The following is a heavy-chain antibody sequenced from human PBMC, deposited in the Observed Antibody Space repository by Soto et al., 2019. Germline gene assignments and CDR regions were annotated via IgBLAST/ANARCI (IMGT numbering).Heavy chain of an antibody. CDR2: IHYSGST. D-gene: IGHD6-13*01. CDR1: GGSISGEGYY. CDR3: ARAWTAEAGWANWFDR. V-gene: IGHV4-31*01. J-gene: IGHJ5*02. Sequence: QVQLQESGPGLVEPSQTLSLTCTVSGGSISGEGYYWSWIRQYSGRGLEWIGYIHYSGSTYYNPSRKRLVTISVGTSKIQFVLKLNSMTAADTAVYYCARAWTAEAGWANWFDRWGQGTLVIVSS.